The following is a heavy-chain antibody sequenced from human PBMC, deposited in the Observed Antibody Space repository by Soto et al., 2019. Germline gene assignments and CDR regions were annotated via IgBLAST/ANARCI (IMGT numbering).Heavy chain of an antibody. V-gene: IGHV3-33*01. CDR3: ARDVHCSSTSCYVGGWFDP. Sequence: GGSLRLSCAASGFTFSSYGMHWVRQAPGKGLEWVAVIWYDGSNKYYADSVKGRFTISRDNSKNTLYLQMNSLRAEDTAVYYCARDVHCSSTSCYVGGWFDPWGQGTLVTVSS. D-gene: IGHD2-2*01. CDR2: IWYDGSNK. J-gene: IGHJ5*02. CDR1: GFTFSSYG.